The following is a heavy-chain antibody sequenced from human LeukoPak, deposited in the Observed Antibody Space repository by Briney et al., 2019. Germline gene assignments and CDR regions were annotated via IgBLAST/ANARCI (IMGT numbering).Heavy chain of an antibody. CDR3: AKAFGSGSYIIDH. Sequence: GGSLRLSCATSGFTFSSNGVHWARQAPGKGLEWVAFMRSDGSHEEYAESVKGRFAISRDNSKNTVHLQMNSLRFEDPAVYYCAKAFGSGSYIIDHWGRGTLVTVSS. V-gene: IGHV3-30*02. CDR2: MRSDGSHE. J-gene: IGHJ4*02. D-gene: IGHD3-10*01. CDR1: GFTFSSNG.